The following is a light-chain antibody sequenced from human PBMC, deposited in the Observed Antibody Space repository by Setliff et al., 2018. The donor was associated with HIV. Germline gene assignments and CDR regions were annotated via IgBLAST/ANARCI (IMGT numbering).Light chain of an antibody. Sequence: YELTQSPSVSVAPGKTARITCGGYNIGTKSVHWYQEKSGQAPVLVIYNDSDRPSGIPERFSGSNSGNTATLTISRVEAGDEADFYCQVWDSRSHHFVFGTGTKVTV. CDR2: NDS. V-gene: IGLV3-21*04. J-gene: IGLJ1*01. CDR3: QVWDSRSHHFV. CDR1: NIGTKS.